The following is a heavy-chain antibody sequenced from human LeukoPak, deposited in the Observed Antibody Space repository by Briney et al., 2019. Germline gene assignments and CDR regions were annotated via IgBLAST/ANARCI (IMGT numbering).Heavy chain of an antibody. CDR2: ISSSSSYI. J-gene: IGHJ4*02. V-gene: IGHV3-21*01. CDR1: GFTFSSYS. Sequence: GGSLRLSCAASGFTFSSYSMNWVRQAPGKGLEWVSSISSSSSYIYYADSVKGRFTISRDNAKSSLYLQMNSLRAEDTAVYYCARAMSSSRGPFDYWGQGTLVTVSS. D-gene: IGHD6-13*01. CDR3: ARAMSSSRGPFDY.